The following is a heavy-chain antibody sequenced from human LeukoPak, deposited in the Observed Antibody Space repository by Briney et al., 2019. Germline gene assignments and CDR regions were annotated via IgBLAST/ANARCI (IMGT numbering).Heavy chain of an antibody. Sequence: ASVKVSCKVSGYTLTELSMHLVRQAPGKGLEWMGGFDPEDGETIYAQKFQGRVTMTEDTSTGTAYMWPSSLRSADTAVYYRATDQTRRYGDYASRCGQGTLVTASS. D-gene: IGHD4-17*01. CDR2: FDPEDGET. J-gene: IGHJ4*02. V-gene: IGHV1-24*01. CDR3: ATDQTRRYGDYASR. CDR1: GYTLTELS.